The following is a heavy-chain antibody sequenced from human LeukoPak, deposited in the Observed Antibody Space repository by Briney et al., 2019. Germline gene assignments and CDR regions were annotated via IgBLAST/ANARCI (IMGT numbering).Heavy chain of an antibody. V-gene: IGHV3-53*01. CDR3: ARKGPASSGWYLDY. D-gene: IGHD6-19*01. J-gene: IGHJ4*02. CDR1: GFTVSSNY. Sequence: GGSLRLSCAASGFTVSSNYMSWVRQAPGKGLEWVSVIYSGGSTYYADSVEGRFTISRDNSKNTLYLQMNSLRAEDTAVYYCARKGPASSGWYLDYWGQGTLVTVSS. CDR2: IYSGGST.